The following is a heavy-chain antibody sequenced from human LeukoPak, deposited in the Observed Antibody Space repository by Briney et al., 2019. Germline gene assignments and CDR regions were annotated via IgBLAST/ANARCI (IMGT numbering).Heavy chain of an antibody. CDR3: ARDTAIGEGEFFFDY. Sequence: SETLSLTCSVSGGSLSNYYWSWIRQPPGKGLEWIGYMYYTGDTNYNPSLKSRVTISVDTSKNQFSLKLTSVTAADTAVYFCARDTAIGEGEFFFDYWGQGTLVTVSS. CDR1: GGSLSNYY. CDR2: MYYTGDT. D-gene: IGHD5-18*01. J-gene: IGHJ4*02. V-gene: IGHV4-59*01.